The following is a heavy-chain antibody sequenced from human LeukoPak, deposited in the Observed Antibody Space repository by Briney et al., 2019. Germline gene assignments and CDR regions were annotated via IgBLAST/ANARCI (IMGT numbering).Heavy chain of an antibody. Sequence: GGSLRLSCAASGFTLSSDWISWVRQAPGKGLEWVANIKQDESEKYYVDSVKGRFTISRDNAKNSLYLQMNSLRAEDTAVYYCARDKIEGPTKLDCWGQGILVTVSS. CDR1: GFTLSSDW. CDR3: ARDKIEGPTKLDC. V-gene: IGHV3-7*01. D-gene: IGHD1-1*01. J-gene: IGHJ4*02. CDR2: IKQDESEK.